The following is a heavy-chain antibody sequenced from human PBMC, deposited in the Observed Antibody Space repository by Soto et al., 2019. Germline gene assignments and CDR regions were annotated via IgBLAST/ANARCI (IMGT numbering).Heavy chain of an antibody. D-gene: IGHD6-13*01. Sequence: QVQLVQSGAEVKKPGASVKVSCKASGYTFTSYGISWVRQALGQGLEWMGWISAYNGNTNYAQKLQGRVTMTTDTSTSTAYMELRCLRSDDTAVYYCARGHTGYSSSGDALDYWGQGTLVTVSS. J-gene: IGHJ4*02. V-gene: IGHV1-18*01. CDR3: ARGHTGYSSSGDALDY. CDR1: GYTFTSYG. CDR2: ISAYNGNT.